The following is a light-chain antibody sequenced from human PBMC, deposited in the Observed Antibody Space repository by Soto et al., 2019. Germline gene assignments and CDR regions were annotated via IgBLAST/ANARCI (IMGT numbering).Light chain of an antibody. Sequence: DIQMTQSPSTLSGSVGDRVTITCRASQSISSWLAWYQQKPGKAPKLLIFDASSLESGTPSRFSGRRSGTQFTLTINGLQPDDFATYYCQQHNSFSITFGQGTRLEIK. J-gene: IGKJ5*01. CDR3: QQHNSFSIT. CDR1: QSISSW. CDR2: DAS. V-gene: IGKV1-5*01.